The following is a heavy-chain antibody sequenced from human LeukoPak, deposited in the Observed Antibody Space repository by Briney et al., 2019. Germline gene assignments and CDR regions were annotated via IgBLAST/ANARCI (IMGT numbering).Heavy chain of an antibody. V-gene: IGHV3-48*02. CDR3: ARGATVTSPFDY. J-gene: IGHJ4*02. D-gene: IGHD4-17*01. Sequence: PGGSLRLSCAASGFPFSNYNMNWVRQAPGKGLVWVSYISRSSSSMYYADSVKGRFTISRDNAKNSLYLQMNSLRDEDTAVYYCARGATVTSPFDYWGQGTLVTVSS. CDR1: GFPFSNYN. CDR2: ISRSSSSM.